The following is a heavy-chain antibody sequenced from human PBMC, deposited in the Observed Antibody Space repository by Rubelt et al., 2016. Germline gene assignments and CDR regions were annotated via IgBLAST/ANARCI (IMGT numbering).Heavy chain of an antibody. Sequence: QLGMRGGGLVQPGGSLRLSCAASGFTFSSYSMNWVRQAPGKGLEWISYINYKGSTISYADSVKGRFTISRDDSKNTVHFHMNSLRAEDTAVYYCARGGNRPWDSAFNYWGQGTLVTVAS. CDR1: GFTFSSYS. CDR3: ARGGNRPWDSAFNY. D-gene: IGHD2/OR15-2a*01. J-gene: IGHJ4*02. CDR2: INYKGSTI. V-gene: IGHV3-48*01.